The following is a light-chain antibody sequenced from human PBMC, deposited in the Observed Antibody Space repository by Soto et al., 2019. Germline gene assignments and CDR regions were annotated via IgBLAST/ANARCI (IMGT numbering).Light chain of an antibody. Sequence: QSVLTQPASVSGSPGQSMTISCTGTGSDVGAYDYVSWYQQHPGKPPKLIIFEVINRPSGVSSRFSGSRSGNTASLTISGLQAEDEADYYCSSYTTMSTKVFGTGTKVTVL. CDR3: SSYTTMSTKV. CDR2: EVI. J-gene: IGLJ1*01. CDR1: GSDVGAYDY. V-gene: IGLV2-14*01.